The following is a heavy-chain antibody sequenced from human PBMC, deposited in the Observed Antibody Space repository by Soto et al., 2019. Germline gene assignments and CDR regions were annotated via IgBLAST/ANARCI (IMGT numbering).Heavy chain of an antibody. CDR1: EYSFRIYW. CDR3: ARHQSGSGNSNFDF. Sequence: VESLKISCQAFEYSFRIYWISWVRQKPGAGLEWMGRVDPNDSFATYSPSFEGHVSISVDKSTNIVYLQWRSLRASDTATYYCARHQSGSGNSNFDFWGQGTPVTVSS. CDR2: VDPNDSFA. J-gene: IGHJ4*02. D-gene: IGHD3-10*01. V-gene: IGHV5-10-1*01.